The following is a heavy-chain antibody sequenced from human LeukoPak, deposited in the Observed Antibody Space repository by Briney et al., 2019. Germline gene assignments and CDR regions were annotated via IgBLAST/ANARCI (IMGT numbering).Heavy chain of an antibody. D-gene: IGHD3-22*01. CDR2: ISGSGGST. J-gene: IGHJ4*02. Sequence: GGSLRLSCAASGVTFSSYAMSLVRQAPGKGLEWVSAISGSGGSTYYADSVKGRFTISRDNSKNTLYLQMNSLRAEDTAVYYCAKVILYYDSSGSKRYYFDYWGQGTLVTVSS. CDR1: GVTFSSYA. CDR3: AKVILYYDSSGSKRYYFDY. V-gene: IGHV3-23*01.